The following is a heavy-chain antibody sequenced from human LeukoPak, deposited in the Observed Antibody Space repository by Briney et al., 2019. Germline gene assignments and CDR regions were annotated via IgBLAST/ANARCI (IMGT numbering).Heavy chain of an antibody. V-gene: IGHV1-24*01. CDR1: GYTLTELS. D-gene: IGHD3-3*01. J-gene: IGHJ4*02. CDR3: ATDLEWLKTLDH. CDR2: FDPEDGET. Sequence: GASVKVSCKVSGYTLTELSMHWVRQAPGKGLEWMGGFDPEDGETIYAQKFQGRVTMTEDTSTDTAYMELSSLRSEDTAVYYCATDLEWLKTLDHWGQGTLVTVSS.